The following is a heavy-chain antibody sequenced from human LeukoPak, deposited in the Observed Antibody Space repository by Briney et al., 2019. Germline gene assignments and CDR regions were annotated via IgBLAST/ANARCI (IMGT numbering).Heavy chain of an antibody. CDR1: GYTFSSYE. CDR3: ARAHTYYDILTGYYEFDY. V-gene: IGHV1-8*01. J-gene: IGHJ4*02. CDR2: MNPNSGNT. D-gene: IGHD3-9*01. Sequence: ASVKVSCKTSGYTFSSYEINWVRQATGQGLEWTGWMNPNSGNTGYAQKFQGRVTMTRNTSISTVYMELSSLRSEDTAVYYCARAHTYYDILTGYYEFDYWGQGTLVSVSS.